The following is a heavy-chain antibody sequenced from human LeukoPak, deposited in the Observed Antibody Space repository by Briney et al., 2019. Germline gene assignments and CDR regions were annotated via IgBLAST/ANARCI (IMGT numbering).Heavy chain of an antibody. CDR1: GFAFDGYG. V-gene: IGHV4-34*01. CDR2: INHSGSS. Sequence: PGGSLRLSCAASGFAFDGYGMSWIRQSPGKGLEWIAEINHSGSSKYNPSLKGRVAISVDTSKNQFSLKLGSVTAADTAVYYCVRGVRSWGRKVLDHWGQGTLVTVSS. D-gene: IGHD3-16*01. J-gene: IGHJ4*02. CDR3: VRGVRSWGRKVLDH.